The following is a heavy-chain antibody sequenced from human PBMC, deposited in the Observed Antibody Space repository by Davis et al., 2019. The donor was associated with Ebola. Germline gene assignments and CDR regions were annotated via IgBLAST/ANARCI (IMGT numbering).Heavy chain of an antibody. CDR3: AKGDSSADYFDY. Sequence: PGGSLRLSCAASGFTFSRFGMHWVRQAPGKGLEWVGFIRDDGSDEYYGDSVKGRITFSRDNSKNTLFLHMISLRPEDTAVYYCAKGDSSADYFDYWGQGALVIVSS. CDR1: GFTFSRFG. V-gene: IGHV3-30*02. D-gene: IGHD6-25*01. CDR2: IRDDGSDE. J-gene: IGHJ4*02.